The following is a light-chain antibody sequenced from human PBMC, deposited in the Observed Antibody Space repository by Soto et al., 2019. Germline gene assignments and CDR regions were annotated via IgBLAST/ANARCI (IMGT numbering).Light chain of an antibody. Sequence: EFVFTQSPGTLSLSPWERATLSCRASQTVRNNYLAWYQQKPGXAXRLLIYXXSSRATGIPDRFSGGGSGTDFTLTISRVEPEDFAVYYCQQFSSYPLTFGGGTKVDIK. J-gene: IGKJ4*01. CDR1: QTVRNNY. V-gene: IGKV3-20*01. CDR2: XXS. CDR3: QQFSSYPLT.